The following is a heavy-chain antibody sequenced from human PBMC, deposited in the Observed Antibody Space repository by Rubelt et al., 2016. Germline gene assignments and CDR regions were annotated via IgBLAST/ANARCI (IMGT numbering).Heavy chain of an antibody. CDR3: ARPCVGSGAYVHAFDI. D-gene: IGHD2-15*01. Sequence: HVQLQESGPGLVKPSETLSLTCTVSGGSISTYYWSWIRQPPGKGLEWIGYIYYSGGTNYNPSLKSRVTISVDTSQSQFSLKLSSVTAADTAVYYCARPCVGSGAYVHAFDIWGQGTMVTVSS. CDR1: GGSISTYY. V-gene: IGHV4-59*08. CDR2: IYYSGGT. J-gene: IGHJ3*02.